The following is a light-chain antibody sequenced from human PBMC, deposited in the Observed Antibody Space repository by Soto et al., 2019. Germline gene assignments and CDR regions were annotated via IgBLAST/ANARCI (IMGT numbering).Light chain of an antibody. V-gene: IGKV1-39*01. CDR3: QHSFSTPYT. CDR2: AAS. J-gene: IGKJ2*01. Sequence: DIQMTQSPSSLSASVGDRVTITCRPGQSISTYLNWYQQKPGTAPRLLIYAASNLQSGVPSTFSGSGSRTNFTLTISSLQPEDYGTYYCQHSFSTPYTFGQGTKLDIK. CDR1: QSISTY.